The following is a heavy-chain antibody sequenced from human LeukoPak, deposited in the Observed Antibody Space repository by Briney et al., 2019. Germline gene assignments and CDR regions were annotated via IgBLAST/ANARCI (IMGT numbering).Heavy chain of an antibody. V-gene: IGHV1-2*02. CDR1: GYTFTGYY. CDR2: INPNSGGT. Sequence: ASVKVSCKASGYTFTGYYMHWVRQAPGQGLEWMGWINPNSGGTNHEQKFQGRVTMTSDTSITTAYMELSRLRSDDTAVYYCARGLTYYYDSSGPVDYWGQGTLVTVSS. CDR3: ARGLTYYYDSSGPVDY. D-gene: IGHD3-22*01. J-gene: IGHJ4*02.